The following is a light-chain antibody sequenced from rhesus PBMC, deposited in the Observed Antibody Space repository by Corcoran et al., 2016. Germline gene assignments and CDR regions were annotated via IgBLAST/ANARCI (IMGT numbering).Light chain of an antibody. CDR1: QSISSW. V-gene: IGKV1-22*01. Sequence: DIQMTQSPSSLSASVGDTVTITCRASQSISSWLAWYQQKPGKDPKRLFYKASSLQSGVPSRFSGSGSGTDFTLTISSLQSEDFATYYCQPYRSSPFTFGPGTKLDIK. CDR2: KAS. J-gene: IGKJ3*01. CDR3: QPYRSSPFT.